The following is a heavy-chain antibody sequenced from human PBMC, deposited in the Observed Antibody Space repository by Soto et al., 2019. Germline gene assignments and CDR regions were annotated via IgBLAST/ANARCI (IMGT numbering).Heavy chain of an antibody. CDR3: ARVDFGGNSYYFDY. J-gene: IGHJ4*02. CDR1: GFTFSDYG. CDR2: VLFDGSIQ. V-gene: IGHV3-33*01. D-gene: IGHD1-7*01. Sequence: GGSLRLSCVASGFTFSDYGIHWVRQAPDKGLEWVAVVLFDGSIQYYGDSVKGRFTISRDNSNNTVDLQMNNLRAEDTAVYYCARVDFGGNSYYFDYWGQGTPVTVSS.